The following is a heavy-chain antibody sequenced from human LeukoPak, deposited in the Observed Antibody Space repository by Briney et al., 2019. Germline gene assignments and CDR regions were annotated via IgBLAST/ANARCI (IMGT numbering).Heavy chain of an antibody. J-gene: IGHJ3*02. D-gene: IGHD3-10*01. CDR2: IWYDGTNK. V-gene: IGHV3-33*01. CDR1: GFTFNNYG. Sequence: TGGSLRLSGAASGFTFNNYGMHWVRQAPGKGLEWVALIWYDGTNKYYGDSVKGRFTISRDNSKNTLYLQMNSLRAEDTAVYYCARGRFGQLSVATFDIWGQGTMVTVSS. CDR3: ARGRFGQLSVATFDI.